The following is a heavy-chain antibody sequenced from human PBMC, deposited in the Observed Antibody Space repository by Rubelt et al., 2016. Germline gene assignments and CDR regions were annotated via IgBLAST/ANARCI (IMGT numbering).Heavy chain of an antibody. Sequence: GWINTNTGNPTYAQGFTGRFVFSLDTSVSTAYLQISSLKAEDTAVYYCARDIVVVVAEYHYYGMDVWGQGTTVTVSS. J-gene: IGHJ6*02. CDR2: INTNTGNP. CDR3: ARDIVVVVAEYHYYGMDV. V-gene: IGHV7-4-1*02. D-gene: IGHD2-15*01.